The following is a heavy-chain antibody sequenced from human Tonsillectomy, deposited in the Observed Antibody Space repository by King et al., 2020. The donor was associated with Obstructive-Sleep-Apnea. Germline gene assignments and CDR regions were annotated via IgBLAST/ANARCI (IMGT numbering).Heavy chain of an antibody. D-gene: IGHD3-22*01. CDR2: IYYSGST. CDR1: GGSISSYY. V-gene: IGHV4-59*01. CDR3: ARKAKYYYDSSGYYSSAFDI. J-gene: IGHJ3*02. Sequence: VQLQESGPGLVKPSETLSLTCTVSGGSISSYYWSWIRQPPGKGLEWIGYIYYSGSTNYNTSLKSLVTISVDTSKNQFSLKLSSVTAADTAVYYCARKAKYYYDSSGYYSSAFDIWGQGTMVTVSS.